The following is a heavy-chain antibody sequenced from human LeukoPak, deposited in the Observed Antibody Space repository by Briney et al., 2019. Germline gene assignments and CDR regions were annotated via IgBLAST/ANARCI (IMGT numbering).Heavy chain of an antibody. CDR3: ARDRRLPLMVRGVMGSWFDP. CDR1: GGSISSSNW. D-gene: IGHD3-10*01. J-gene: IGHJ5*02. Sequence: PSETLSLTCAVSGGSISSSNWWSWVRQPPGKGLEWIGEIYHSGSTNYNPSLKSRVTISVDKSKNQFSLKLSSVTAADTAVYYCARDRRLPLMVRGVMGSWFDPWGQGTLVTVSS. CDR2: IYHSGST. V-gene: IGHV4-4*02.